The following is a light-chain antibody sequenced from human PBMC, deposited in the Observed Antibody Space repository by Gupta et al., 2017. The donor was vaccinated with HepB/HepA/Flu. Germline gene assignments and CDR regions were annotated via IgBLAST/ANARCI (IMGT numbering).Light chain of an antibody. J-gene: IGKJ4*01. Sequence: DIQMTQSPSSLSASVGDRVTITCQASQDISNYLNWYQQKPGKAPKLLIYDASNFETGVPSRFSRPGSRTDFTLTIISLQPEHLPTHYCQQDYNLPRTFGGGTKVEIK. CDR3: QQDYNLPRT. CDR2: DAS. CDR1: QDISNY. V-gene: IGKV1-33*01.